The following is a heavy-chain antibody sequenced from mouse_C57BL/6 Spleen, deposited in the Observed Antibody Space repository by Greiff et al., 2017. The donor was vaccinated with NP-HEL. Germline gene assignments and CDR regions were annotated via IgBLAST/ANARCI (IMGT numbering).Heavy chain of an antibody. V-gene: IGHV1-66*01. CDR1: GYSFTSYY. CDR2: IYPGSGNT. Sequence: QVHVKQSGPELVKPGASVKISCKASGYSFTSYYIHWVKQRPGQGLEWIGWIYPGSGNTKYNEKFKGKATLTADTSSSTAYMKLSSLTSEDSAVYYCARKSGSSYDYAMDYWGQGTSVTVSS. D-gene: IGHD1-1*01. CDR3: ARKSGSSYDYAMDY. J-gene: IGHJ4*01.